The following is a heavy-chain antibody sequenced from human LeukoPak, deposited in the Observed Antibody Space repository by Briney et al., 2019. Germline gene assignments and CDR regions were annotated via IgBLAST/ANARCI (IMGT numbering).Heavy chain of an antibody. CDR1: GYTFTGYY. Sequence: ASVKDSCKASGYTFTGYYMYWVRQAPGQGLEWMGRLNPNSGGTDYAQNFQGRVTMTRDTSISTAYMELSRLRSDDTAVYYCARGYCSGGTCYLVENWFDPWGQGTLVTVSS. CDR3: ARGYCSGGTCYLVENWFDP. V-gene: IGHV1-2*06. D-gene: IGHD2-15*01. CDR2: LNPNSGGT. J-gene: IGHJ5*02.